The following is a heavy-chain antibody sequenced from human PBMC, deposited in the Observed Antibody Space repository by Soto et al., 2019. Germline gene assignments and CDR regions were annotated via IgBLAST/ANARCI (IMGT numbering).Heavy chain of an antibody. J-gene: IGHJ4*02. Sequence: QVQLVESGGGVVQPGRSLRLSCAASGFTFSSYGMHWVRQAPGKGLEWVAVISYDGSNKYYADSVKGRFTISRDNSKNTLYLQMNSLRAEDTAVYYCAKEGAGLAAYWGQGTLVTVSS. CDR3: AKEGAGLAAY. V-gene: IGHV3-30*18. CDR2: ISYDGSNK. CDR1: GFTFSSYG. D-gene: IGHD2-15*01.